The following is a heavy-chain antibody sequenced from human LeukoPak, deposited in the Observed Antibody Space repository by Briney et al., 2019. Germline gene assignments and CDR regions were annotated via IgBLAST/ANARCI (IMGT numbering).Heavy chain of an antibody. Sequence: SETLSLTCTVSGGSISSSSYYWGWIRQPPGKGLEWIGSIYYSGSTYYNPSLKSRVTISVDTSKNQFSLKLSSVTAADTAVYYCARVRDPLKYCSSTSCRFDYWGQGTLVTVSS. CDR2: IYYSGST. J-gene: IGHJ4*02. CDR1: GGSISSSSYY. V-gene: IGHV4-39*01. CDR3: ARVRDPLKYCSSTSCRFDY. D-gene: IGHD2-2*01.